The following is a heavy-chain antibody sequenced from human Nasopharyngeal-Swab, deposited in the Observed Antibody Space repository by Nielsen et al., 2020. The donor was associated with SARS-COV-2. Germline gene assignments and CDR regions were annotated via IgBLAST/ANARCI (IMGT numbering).Heavy chain of an antibody. CDR2: IKQDGSQK. V-gene: IGHV3-7*03. D-gene: IGHD2-15*01. CDR1: GFTFSSFW. CDR3: ARTVYCSGGSCYRTDY. Sequence: GESLKISCAASGFTFSSFWMTWVRQAPGKGLEWVANIKQDGSQKYYVDSVKGRFTISRDNAKNSLYLQMDSLRAEDTAVYYCARTVYCSGGSCYRTDYWGQGTLVTVSS. J-gene: IGHJ4*02.